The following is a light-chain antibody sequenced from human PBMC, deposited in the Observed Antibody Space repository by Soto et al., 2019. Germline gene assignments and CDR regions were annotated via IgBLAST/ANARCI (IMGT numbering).Light chain of an antibody. J-gene: IGLJ1*01. CDR2: GVS. CDR3: SSFTGTTTLDV. CDR1: SSDVGAYKY. Sequence: QSALAQPASVSGSPGQSITISCTGTSSDVGAYKYVSWYQQHPGKAPKLIIYGVSNRPSGVSNRFSGSKSGNTAFLTISGLQPEDEVDYYCSSFTGTTTLDVFGTGTKVTVL. V-gene: IGLV2-14*03.